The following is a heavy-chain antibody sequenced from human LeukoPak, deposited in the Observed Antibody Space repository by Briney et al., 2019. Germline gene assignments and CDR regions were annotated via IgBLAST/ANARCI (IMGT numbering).Heavy chain of an antibody. CDR3: TRACHAGGCSSSFYYYYGLHF. Sequence: SVKVSCKASGNSISNYAVSWVRQAPGQGFEWMEGIIPIFGTADYAQKFQGRVTITADQSTSTTYMALSSLKSEDTATYCTTRACHAGGCSSSFYYYYGLHFWGQGTTVSVSS. CDR1: GNSISNYA. D-gene: IGHD3-16*01. J-gene: IGHJ6*02. CDR2: IIPIFGTA. V-gene: IGHV1-69*01.